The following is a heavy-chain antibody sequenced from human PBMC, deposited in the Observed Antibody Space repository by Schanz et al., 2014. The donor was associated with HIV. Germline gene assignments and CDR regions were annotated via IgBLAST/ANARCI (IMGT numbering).Heavy chain of an antibody. V-gene: IGHV3-23*04. D-gene: IGHD6-13*01. CDR2: ISATGGST. CDR1: GFTFKSYA. J-gene: IGHJ5*02. CDR3: AKDKSRHTYSSSSRFDP. Sequence: VQLVESGGGLEQPGGSLRLSCAASGFTFKSYAMSWVRQAPGKGLEWVSAISATGGSTYYADSVKGRFTISRDNSKNTLYLQMNSLRPEDTAVYYCAKDKSRHTYSSSSRFDPWGQGTLVTVSS.